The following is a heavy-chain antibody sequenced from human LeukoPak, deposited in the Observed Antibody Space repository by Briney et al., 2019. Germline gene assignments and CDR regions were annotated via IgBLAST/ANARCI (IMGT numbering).Heavy chain of an antibody. CDR2: IYSSGST. Sequence: KPSETLSLTCSVSGVSISSYYWNWIRQPAGKGLEWIGRIYSSGSTNYNASLKSRVTMSIDTSMNQFSLRLTSVTAADTALYYCARDKGGTYSRHFDYWGQGALVTVSS. V-gene: IGHV4-4*07. CDR1: GVSISSYY. J-gene: IGHJ4*02. CDR3: ARDKGGTYSRHFDY. D-gene: IGHD1-26*01.